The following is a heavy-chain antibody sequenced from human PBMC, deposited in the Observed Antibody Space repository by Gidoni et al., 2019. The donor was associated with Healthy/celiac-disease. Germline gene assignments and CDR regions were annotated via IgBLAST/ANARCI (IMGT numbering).Heavy chain of an antibody. CDR1: GFTFRSYS. V-gene: IGHV3-48*02. J-gene: IGHJ4*02. CDR3: ATDIVVVPAATGGPY. D-gene: IGHD2-2*01. Sequence: EVQLVDSGGGLVQPGGSVRLSCAASGFTFRSYSRNWVRQAPGKGLEWVSYISSSSSTIYYADSVKGRFTISRDNAKNSLYLQMNSLRDEDTAVYYCATDIVVVPAATGGPYWGQGTLVTVSS. CDR2: ISSSSSTI.